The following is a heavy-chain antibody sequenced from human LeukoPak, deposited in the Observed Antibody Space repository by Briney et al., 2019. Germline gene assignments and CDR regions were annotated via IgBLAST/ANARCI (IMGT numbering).Heavy chain of an antibody. CDR2: FDPEDGET. V-gene: IGHV1-24*01. D-gene: IGHD3-9*01. J-gene: IGHJ4*02. CDR1: GYTLTELS. CDR3: ARVSGEDGYDILTGYYFDY. Sequence: GASVKVSCKVSGYTLTELSMHWVRQAPGKGLEWMGGFDPEDGETIYAQKFQGRVTMTEDTSTDTAYMELSSLRSEDTAVYYCARVSGEDGYDILTGYYFDYWGQGTLVTVSS.